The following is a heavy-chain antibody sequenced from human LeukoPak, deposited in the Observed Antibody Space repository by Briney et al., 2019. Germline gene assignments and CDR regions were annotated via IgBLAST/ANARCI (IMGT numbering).Heavy chain of an antibody. Sequence: GGSLRLSCAASGFTFSSYWMSWVRQAPGKGLEWVANIKQDGSEKYYVDSVKGRFTISRDNAKNSLYLQMNSLRAEDTAVYHCAKYLEPTAVLMDVWGQGTTVTVSS. CDR1: GFTFSSYW. V-gene: IGHV3-7*01. CDR3: AKYLEPTAVLMDV. D-gene: IGHD1-1*01. CDR2: IKQDGSEK. J-gene: IGHJ6*02.